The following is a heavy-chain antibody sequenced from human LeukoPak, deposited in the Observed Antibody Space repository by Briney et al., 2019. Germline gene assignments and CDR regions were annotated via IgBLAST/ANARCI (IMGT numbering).Heavy chain of an antibody. J-gene: IGHJ4*02. V-gene: IGHV3-23*01. CDR3: AKAGGQWLVLYFDY. CDR1: GFTFNTYA. D-gene: IGHD6-19*01. CDR2: ISDSGGSA. Sequence: GGSLRLSCAASGFTFNTYAMSWVRQAPGKGLEWVSAISDSGGSAYYADSVKGRFTISRDNSKNTLYLQMNSLRAEDTAVYYCAKAGGQWLVLYFDYWGQGTLVTVSS.